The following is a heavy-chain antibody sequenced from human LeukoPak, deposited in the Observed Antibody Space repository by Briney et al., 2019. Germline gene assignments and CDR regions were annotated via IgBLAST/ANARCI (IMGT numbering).Heavy chain of an antibody. CDR2: INPNSGGT. CDR3: ARFFSGYDSGWFDP. D-gene: IGHD5-12*01. Sequence: ASVKVSFKASGYTFTGYYMHWVRQAPGQGLEWMGWINPNSGGTNYAQKFQGRVTMTRDTSISTAYMELSRLRSDDTAVYYCARFFSGYDSGWFDPWGQGTLVTVSS. V-gene: IGHV1-2*02. J-gene: IGHJ5*02. CDR1: GYTFTGYY.